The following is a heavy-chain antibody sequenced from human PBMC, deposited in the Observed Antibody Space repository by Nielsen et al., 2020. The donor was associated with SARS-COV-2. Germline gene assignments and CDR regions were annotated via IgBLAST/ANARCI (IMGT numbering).Heavy chain of an antibody. Sequence: GGSLRLSCAASGFTFSSYAMHWVRQAPGKGLEWVAVISYDGSNKYYADSVKGRFTISRDNSKNTLYLQMNSLRAEDTAVYYCARESVDARSNYFDYWGQGTRVTVSS. D-gene: IGHD5-12*01. CDR2: ISYDGSNK. V-gene: IGHV3-30*04. J-gene: IGHJ4*02. CDR1: GFTFSSYA. CDR3: ARESVDARSNYFDY.